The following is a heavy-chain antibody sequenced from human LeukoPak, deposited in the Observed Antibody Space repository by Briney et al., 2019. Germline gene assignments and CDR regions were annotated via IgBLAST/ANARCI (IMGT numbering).Heavy chain of an antibody. CDR1: GGTFSSYA. CDR3: ARHEYSSSSPDY. J-gene: IGHJ4*02. Sequence: SVKVSXKASGGTFSSYAISWVRQAPGQGLEWMGGIIPIFGTANYAQKFQGRVTITTDESTSTAYMELSSLRSEDTAVYYCARHEYSSSSPDYWGQGTLVTVSS. V-gene: IGHV1-69*05. D-gene: IGHD6-6*01. CDR2: IIPIFGTA.